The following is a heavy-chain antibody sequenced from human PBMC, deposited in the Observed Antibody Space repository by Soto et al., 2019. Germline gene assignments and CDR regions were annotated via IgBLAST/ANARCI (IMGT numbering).Heavy chain of an antibody. V-gene: IGHV3-53*01. CDR2: IYSGGKT. Sequence: SLRLSCAASGLSVSTNFMSWVRQAPGKGLEWLAVIYSGGKTFYADSVKGRFTISKDNSKNTLSLQMNSLRAEDTAVYYCTRDAPGERPYYFYYYGMDVWGQGTTVTVSS. CDR1: GLSVSTNF. J-gene: IGHJ6*02. CDR3: TRDAPGERPYYFYYYGMDV.